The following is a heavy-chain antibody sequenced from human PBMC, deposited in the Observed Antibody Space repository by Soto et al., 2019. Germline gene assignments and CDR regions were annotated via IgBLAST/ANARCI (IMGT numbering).Heavy chain of an antibody. CDR1: GFTFSTYA. D-gene: IGHD4-17*01. CDR2: ISNDETNK. V-gene: IGHV3-30-3*01. Sequence: QVHLVESGGGVVQPGRSLRLSCAASGFTFSTYAMHWVRQAPGKGLEWVAVISNDETNKNFADSVKGRFTISRDNSKKTLYLQMHALRAEDTAVYYCVSPVPSNHGDYPDYWGQGTLVTVSS. J-gene: IGHJ4*02. CDR3: VSPVPSNHGDYPDY.